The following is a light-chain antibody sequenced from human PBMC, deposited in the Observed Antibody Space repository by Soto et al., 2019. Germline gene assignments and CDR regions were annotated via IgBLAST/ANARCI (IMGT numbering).Light chain of an antibody. J-gene: IGKJ1*01. V-gene: IGKV1-5*03. CDR1: QSISTW. Sequence: DIQMTQSPSTLSASVGERVTITCRASQSISTWLAWFQQKPGKAPNLLIYKASNLESGVPSRFSGSGSGTEFSLTISSLQPDEFATYYCQQYDSYPWTFGQGTKVEIK. CDR2: KAS. CDR3: QQYDSYPWT.